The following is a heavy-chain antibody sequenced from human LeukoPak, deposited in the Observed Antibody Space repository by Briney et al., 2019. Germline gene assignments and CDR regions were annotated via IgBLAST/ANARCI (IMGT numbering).Heavy chain of an antibody. Sequence: SETLSLTCTVSGGYISSSNYYWVWIRQPPGKGLEWVASIFYSGSTYYNPSLKSRVTISVDTSKNQFSLKLSSVTAADTAVYYCARVPPPWITFGGDFDYWGQGTLVTVSS. CDR3: ARVPPPWITFGGDFDY. CDR1: GGYISSSNYY. D-gene: IGHD3-16*01. V-gene: IGHV4-39*07. CDR2: IFYSGST. J-gene: IGHJ4*02.